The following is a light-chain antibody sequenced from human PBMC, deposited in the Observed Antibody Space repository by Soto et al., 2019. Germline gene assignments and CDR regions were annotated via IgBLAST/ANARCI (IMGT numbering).Light chain of an antibody. CDR3: QQYGSSPRT. CDR2: GAS. V-gene: IGKV3-20*01. CDR1: QSVSSSY. J-gene: IGKJ2*01. Sequence: EIVLTQSPGTLSLSPGERATLSCRASQSVSSSYLAWYQQKPGQAPRLLLYGASSRATGIPDWFSVSGSGTDFTLTISRLEPEDFAVYSWQQYGSSPRTFGQGNKLEIK.